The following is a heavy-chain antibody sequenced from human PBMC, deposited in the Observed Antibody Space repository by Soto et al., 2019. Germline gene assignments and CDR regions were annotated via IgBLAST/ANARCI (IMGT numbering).Heavy chain of an antibody. V-gene: IGHV3-15*07. Sequence: EVQLVESGGGLVKPGGSLRLSCAASGFTFTNAWMNWVRQAPGKGLEWAGRIKSKTDGGTIDYAAPVKGRFTISRDDSKDTLYLQMNSLKSEDTAVYYCSTKMLIAAVDYWGQGTLVTVSS. CDR3: STKMLIAAVDY. D-gene: IGHD6-13*01. CDR1: GFTFTNAW. CDR2: IKSKTDGGTI. J-gene: IGHJ4*02.